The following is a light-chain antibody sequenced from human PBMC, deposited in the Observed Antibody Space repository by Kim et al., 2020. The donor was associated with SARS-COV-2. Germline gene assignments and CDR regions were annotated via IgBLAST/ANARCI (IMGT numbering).Light chain of an antibody. CDR1: SSNVGGYNS. Sequence: GQSITISCTGTSSNVGGYNSVSWYQQHPGKAPKLMIYDVSEWPSGVSNRFSGSKSGNTASLTISGLQAEDEADYYCSSYTSTTTLIFGGGTQLTVL. J-gene: IGLJ2*01. V-gene: IGLV2-14*03. CDR3: SSYTSTTTLI. CDR2: DVS.